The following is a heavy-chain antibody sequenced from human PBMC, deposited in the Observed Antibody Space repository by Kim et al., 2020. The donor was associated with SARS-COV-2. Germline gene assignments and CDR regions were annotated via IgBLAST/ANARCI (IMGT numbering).Heavy chain of an antibody. CDR3: GRDRGIVVTMVSYYYYYGLDL. D-gene: IGHD5-12*01. CDR2: INSDGSSK. J-gene: IGHJ6*02. V-gene: IGHV3-74*01. Sequence: GGSLRLSCAASGFTFSSYWRHWVRQAPGKGLVWVSRINSDGSSKSYADSVKGRFTISRDNAKNTLYLQMNSLRAEDTAVYYCGRDRGIVVTMVSYYYYYGLDLWRQDPTVTVS. CDR1: GFTFSSYW.